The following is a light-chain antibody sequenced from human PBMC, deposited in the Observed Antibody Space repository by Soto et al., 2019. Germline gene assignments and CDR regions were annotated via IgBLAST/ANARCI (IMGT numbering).Light chain of an antibody. CDR2: VNSDGSH. Sequence: QPVLTQSPSASASLGASVKLTCTLSSRHIRYAIAWNQQQPAKGPRYLMKVNSDGSHNKGDGIPYRFSASSSGAERYLTIPSLQSADEADYYCQSWGAGSRVFGGGTKLTVL. CDR1: SRHIRYA. CDR3: QSWGAGSRV. J-gene: IGLJ2*01. V-gene: IGLV4-69*01.